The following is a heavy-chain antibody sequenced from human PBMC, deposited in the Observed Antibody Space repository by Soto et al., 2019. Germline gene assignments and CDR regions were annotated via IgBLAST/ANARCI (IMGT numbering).Heavy chain of an antibody. CDR1: GGSISSYY. Sequence: SETLSLTCTVSGGSISSYYWSWIRQPPGKGLEWIGYIYYSGSTNYNPSLKSRVTISVDTSKNQFSLKLSSVTAADTAVYYCARGFGDILTPPFYGMDVWGQGTTVTVSS. CDR2: IYYSGST. V-gene: IGHV4-59*01. J-gene: IGHJ6*02. CDR3: ARGFGDILTPPFYGMDV. D-gene: IGHD3-9*01.